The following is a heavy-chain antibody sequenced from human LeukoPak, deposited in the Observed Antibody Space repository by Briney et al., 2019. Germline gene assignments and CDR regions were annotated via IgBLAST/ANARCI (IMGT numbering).Heavy chain of an antibody. CDR3: ATDNYGTLDY. CDR2: IDPRSGAT. J-gene: IGHJ4*02. D-gene: IGHD3-10*01. Sequence: ASVKVSCKASGYTFTAYYIHWVRRAPGQGLEWMAWIDPRSGATKCTQKFQGRVTMTRDTSITTVYLGLSGLTFDDTAVYYCATDNYGTLDYWGQGTLVTVSS. CDR1: GYTFTAYY. V-gene: IGHV1-2*02.